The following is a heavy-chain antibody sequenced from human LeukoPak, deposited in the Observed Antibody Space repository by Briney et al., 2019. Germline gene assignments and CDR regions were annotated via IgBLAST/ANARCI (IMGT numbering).Heavy chain of an antibody. J-gene: IGHJ3*02. Sequence: SETLSLTCTVSGGSISSYYWSWIRQPPGKGLEWIGYISYSGSTNYNPSLKSRVTISIDTSKNHFSLKLSSVTAADTAVYFCARNYGGYALHIWGQGTVVTVSS. CDR3: ARNYGGYALHI. CDR2: ISYSGST. V-gene: IGHV4-59*01. CDR1: GGSISSYY. D-gene: IGHD4-23*01.